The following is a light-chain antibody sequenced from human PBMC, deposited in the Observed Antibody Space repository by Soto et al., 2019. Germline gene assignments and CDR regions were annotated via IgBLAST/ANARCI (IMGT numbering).Light chain of an antibody. CDR2: EVN. CDR3: SSKTSSGTLV. CDR1: NSDVGGYNY. V-gene: IGLV2-14*01. Sequence: QSVLTQPASVSGSPGQSITSSCTGTNSDVGGYNYVSWYQQHPGKAPKLIIFEVNNRPSGVSNRFSGSKSGNAASLTISGLQVEDEADYYCSSKTSSGTLVFGGGTKLTVL. J-gene: IGLJ2*01.